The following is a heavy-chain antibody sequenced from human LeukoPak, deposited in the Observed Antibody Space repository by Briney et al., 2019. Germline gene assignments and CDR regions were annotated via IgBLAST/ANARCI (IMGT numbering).Heavy chain of an antibody. CDR3: ARTLADRDYYDSSGYYVWFDP. J-gene: IGHJ5*02. CDR1: GGSISSYY. CDR2: IYYSGST. Sequence: SETLSLTCTVSGGSISSYYWSWIRQPPGKGLEWIGYIYYSGSTNYNPSLKSRVTISVDTSKNQFSLKLSSVTAADTAVHYCARTLADRDYYDSSGYYVWFDPWGQGTLVTVSS. V-gene: IGHV4-59*01. D-gene: IGHD3-22*01.